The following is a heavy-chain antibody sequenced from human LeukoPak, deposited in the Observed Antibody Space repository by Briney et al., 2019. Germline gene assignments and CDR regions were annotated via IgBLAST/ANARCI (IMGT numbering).Heavy chain of an antibody. J-gene: IGHJ4*02. CDR1: GFTFSSYN. Sequence: GGSLRLSCAASGFTFSSYNMNWVRQAPGKGLEWVSYISSSSSTIYYADSVKGRFTISRDNAKNSLYLQMNSLRAEDTAVYYCARTYYYDSSGYTDDYWGQGTLVTVSS. V-gene: IGHV3-48*04. CDR2: ISSSSSTI. CDR3: ARTYYYDSSGYTDDY. D-gene: IGHD3-22*01.